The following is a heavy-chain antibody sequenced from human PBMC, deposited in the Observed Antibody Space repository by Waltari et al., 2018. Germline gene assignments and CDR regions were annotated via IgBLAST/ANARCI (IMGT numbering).Heavy chain of an antibody. CDR1: GFSPSTSVVG. D-gene: IGHD5-18*01. CDR3: AHRLNYRKDTAMVGDAFDI. Sequence: QITLKASGPTLVKPTQTLTLTCTFSGFSPSTSVVGGGWNRQPQGKALEVLALIYWKDDKRYSPSLKSRLTITKDTSKNQVVLTMTNMDPVDTATYYCAHRLNYRKDTAMVGDAFDIWGQGTMVTVSS. J-gene: IGHJ3*02. V-gene: IGHV2-5*01. CDR2: IYWKDDK.